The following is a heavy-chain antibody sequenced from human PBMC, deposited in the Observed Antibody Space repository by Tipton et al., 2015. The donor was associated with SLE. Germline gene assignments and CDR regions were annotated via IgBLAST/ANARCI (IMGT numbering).Heavy chain of an antibody. CDR3: ARDTLASGNRGYFEY. D-gene: IGHD1-14*01. CDR2: ISSDGRKN. CDR1: GFMFSSFA. J-gene: IGHJ4*02. V-gene: IGHV3-30*01. Sequence: SLRLSCAASGFMFSSFALHWVRQAPGKGLDWVATISSDGRKNFYAASVEGRVTISRDNSKNTLYLQMDSLRTEDTAVYYCARDTLASGNRGYFEYWGQGTLVTVS.